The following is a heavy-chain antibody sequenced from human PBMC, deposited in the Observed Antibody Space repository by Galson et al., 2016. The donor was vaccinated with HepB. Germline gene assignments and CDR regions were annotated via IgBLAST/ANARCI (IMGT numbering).Heavy chain of an antibody. V-gene: IGHV3-74*01. CDR1: GFPFTSYW. Sequence: SLRLSCAASGFPFTSYWIHWVRQVPGEGLVWVSRINSDGGSTHYADSVKGRFTISRDNAKNTVDLQMNSLRVEATAVYYCARVGVIPYYYYGMDVWGQGTMVIVSS. J-gene: IGHJ6*01. D-gene: IGHD3-10*01. CDR3: ARVGVIPYYYYGMDV. CDR2: INSDGGST.